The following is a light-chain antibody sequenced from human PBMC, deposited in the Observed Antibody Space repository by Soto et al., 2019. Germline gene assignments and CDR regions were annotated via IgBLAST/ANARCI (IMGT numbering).Light chain of an antibody. V-gene: IGKV3-11*01. CDR1: QSVGSD. CDR3: QQRSSLPPL. J-gene: IGKJ5*01. CDR2: GAS. Sequence: EIVLTQSPATLSLYPGERATLSCRASQSVGSDLVWYQQKPGQAPRLLIHGASNRATGIPARFSGSGSGTDFTLTISSLEPEDFAVYYCQQRSSLPPLFGQGTRLEIK.